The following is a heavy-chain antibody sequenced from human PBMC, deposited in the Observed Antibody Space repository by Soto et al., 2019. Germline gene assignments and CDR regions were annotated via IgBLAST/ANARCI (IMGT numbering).Heavy chain of an antibody. CDR2: ISNSGRTI. V-gene: IGHV3-11*01. Sequence: QVQLVESGGGLVKPGGSLRLSCAASGFTFSDYYITWIRQAPGKGLEWVSYISNSGRTIYYADSVKGRFTISRDNAKNSLYLQMNSLRSEDTAVYYCARQYYDFWGGSSKSPHYDSVLWGRGTLVTVSS. CDR1: GFTFSDYY. CDR3: ARQYYDFWGGSSKSPHYDSVL. J-gene: IGHJ2*01. D-gene: IGHD3-3*01.